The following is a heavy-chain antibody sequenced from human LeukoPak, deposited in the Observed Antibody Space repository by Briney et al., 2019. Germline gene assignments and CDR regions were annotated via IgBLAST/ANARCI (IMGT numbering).Heavy chain of an antibody. V-gene: IGHV3-30*04. Sequence: GRSLRLSCAASCFIFSTYAIHWVRQAPSKWLGWVAVISLDGRNKYYAASGKGPFSISRDNSTSTLCLQMNSLRTEDTALYYCARDVSQYDRSGYSLDYWGQGTLVTVSS. CDR2: ISLDGRNK. J-gene: IGHJ4*02. D-gene: IGHD3-22*01. CDR3: ARDVSQYDRSGYSLDY. CDR1: CFIFSTYA.